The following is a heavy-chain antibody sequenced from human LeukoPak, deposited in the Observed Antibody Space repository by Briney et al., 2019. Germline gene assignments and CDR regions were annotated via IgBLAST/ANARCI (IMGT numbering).Heavy chain of an antibody. CDR2: IKQDGSEK. V-gene: IGHV3-7*01. J-gene: IGHJ3*02. CDR3: ARDLGDYYDSSGYGLDAFDI. Sequence: GGSLRLSCAASGFTFSSYWMSWVRQAPGKGLEWVANIKQDGSEKYYVDSVKGRFTISRDSAKNSLYLQMNSLRAEDTAVYYCARDLGDYYDSSGYGLDAFDIWGQGTMVTVSS. D-gene: IGHD3-22*01. CDR1: GFTFSSYW.